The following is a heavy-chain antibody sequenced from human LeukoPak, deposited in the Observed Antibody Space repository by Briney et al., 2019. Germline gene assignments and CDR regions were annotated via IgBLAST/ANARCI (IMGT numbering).Heavy chain of an antibody. D-gene: IGHD1-26*01. J-gene: IGHJ4*02. CDR1: GFTFGSSS. Sequence: PGGSLRLSCAASGFTFGSSSMSWVRQAPGKGLEWVSAISGSGGSTYYADSVKGRFTISRDNSKNTLYLQMNSLRAEDTAVYYCAKSDEGRGDYWGQGTLVTVSS. CDR2: ISGSGGST. V-gene: IGHV3-23*01. CDR3: AKSDEGRGDY.